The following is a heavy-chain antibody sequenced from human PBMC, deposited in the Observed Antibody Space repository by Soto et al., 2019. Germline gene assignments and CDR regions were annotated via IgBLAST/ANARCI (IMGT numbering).Heavy chain of an antibody. CDR2: INHSGST. J-gene: IGHJ3*02. V-gene: IGHV4-34*01. Sequence: LSLTCAVYGGSFSGYYWSWIRQPPGKGLEWIGEINHSGSTNYNPSLKSRVTISVDTSKNQFSLRLSSVTAADTAVYYCARGHYSYDAFDIWGQGTMVTVSS. CDR1: GGSFSGYY. CDR3: ARGHYSYDAFDI. D-gene: IGHD2-15*01.